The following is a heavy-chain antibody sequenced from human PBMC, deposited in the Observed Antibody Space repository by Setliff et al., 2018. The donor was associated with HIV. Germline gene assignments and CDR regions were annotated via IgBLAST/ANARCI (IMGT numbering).Heavy chain of an antibody. J-gene: IGHJ3*02. CDR3: ARAPTHHFVNNKSSWPDAFDI. V-gene: IGHV4-59*01. CDR2: IYYTGST. Sequence: SETLSLTCTVSSGSISTYYWTWIRQPPGKGLEYIGYIYYTGSTYYNPSLNGRVTISIDMSKSQVSLTLNSVTAADTAVYYCARAPTHHFVNNKSSWPDAFDIWGLGTMVTVSS. CDR1: SGSISTYY.